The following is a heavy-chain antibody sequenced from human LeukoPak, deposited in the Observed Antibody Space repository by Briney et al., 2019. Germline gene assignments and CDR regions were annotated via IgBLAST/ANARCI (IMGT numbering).Heavy chain of an antibody. V-gene: IGHV3-33*01. CDR3: AREIFGSGSYPGF. D-gene: IGHD3-10*01. J-gene: IGHJ4*02. Sequence: GRSLRLSCAASGFAFNTYAMHWARQAPGQGLEWVALIWHDGSHKFYSNSVRGQFAISRDNSKNTVSLQMNNLRPEDTAVYYCAREIFGSGSYPGFWGQGTLVTVSS. CDR1: GFAFNTYA. CDR2: IWHDGSHK.